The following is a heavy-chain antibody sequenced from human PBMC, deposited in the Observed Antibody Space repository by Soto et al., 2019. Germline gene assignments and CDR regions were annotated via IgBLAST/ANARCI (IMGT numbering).Heavy chain of an antibody. D-gene: IGHD3-22*01. J-gene: IGHJ4*02. CDR3: ARYYDSSGYYLDY. V-gene: IGHV1-18*01. CDR1: GYNSTSYT. Sequence: ADSLIICSAASGYNSTSYTISWRQKAPRHGVGWMGWISAYNGNTNYEQKIQGRITITTDTSTSTAYMKLRSLRSDDTAVYYCARYYDSSGYYLDYWGQGTLVTIS. CDR2: ISAYNGNT.